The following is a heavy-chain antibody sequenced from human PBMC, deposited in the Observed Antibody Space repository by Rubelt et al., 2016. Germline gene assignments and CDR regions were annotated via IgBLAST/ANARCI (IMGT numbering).Heavy chain of an antibody. CDR1: A. D-gene: IGHD4-17*01. J-gene: IGHJ3*02. Sequence: AMSWFRQAPGKGLEWVGFIRSKAYGGTTEYAASVKGRFTISRDDSKSIAYPQMNSLKTEDTAVYYCTRDPFPTARIAFDIWGQGTMVTVSS. V-gene: IGHV3-49*03. CDR3: TRDPFPTARIAFDI. CDR2: IRSKAYGGTT.